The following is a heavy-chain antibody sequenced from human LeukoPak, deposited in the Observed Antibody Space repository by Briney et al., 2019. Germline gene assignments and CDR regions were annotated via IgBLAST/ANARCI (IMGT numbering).Heavy chain of an antibody. CDR2: IYYSGST. CDR1: GYSISSGYY. D-gene: IGHD6-13*01. Sequence: SESLSLTCTVSGYSISSGYYWGWIRQPPGKGLEWIGYIYYSGSTNYNPSLKSRVTISVDTSKNQFSLKLSSVTAADTAVYYCARGPYSSSWYWGYYYYMDVWGKGTTVTVSS. V-gene: IGHV4-61*05. CDR3: ARGPYSSSWYWGYYYYMDV. J-gene: IGHJ6*03.